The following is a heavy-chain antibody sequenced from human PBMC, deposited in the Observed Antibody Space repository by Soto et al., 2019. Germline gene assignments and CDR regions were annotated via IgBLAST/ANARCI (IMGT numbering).Heavy chain of an antibody. Sequence: ASVKVSCKASGYTFTNYGISWVRQAPGQGLEWMGWISGYNGNTNYAQNLQGRVTMTTDTSTSTAYMELGSLSSDDTAVYYCARGRGYYDYCYYGMDVWGKGTTVTVSS. CDR2: ISGYNGNT. D-gene: IGHD3-22*01. CDR1: GYTFTNYG. CDR3: ARGRGYYDYCYYGMDV. V-gene: IGHV1-18*01. J-gene: IGHJ6*04.